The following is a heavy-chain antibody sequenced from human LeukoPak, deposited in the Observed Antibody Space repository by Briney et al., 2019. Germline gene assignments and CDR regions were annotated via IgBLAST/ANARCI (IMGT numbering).Heavy chain of an antibody. J-gene: IGHJ6*03. V-gene: IGHV4-4*07. CDR2: IYTSGST. Sequence: SETLSLTCTVSGGSISSYYWSWIRQPAGKGPEWIGRIYTSGSTNYNPSLKSRVTMSVDTSKNQFSLKLSSVTAADTAVYYCARSQSHYDFWSGYYTQYYYYYYMDVWGKGTTVTVSS. D-gene: IGHD3-3*01. CDR1: GGSISSYY. CDR3: ARSQSHYDFWSGYYTQYYYYYYMDV.